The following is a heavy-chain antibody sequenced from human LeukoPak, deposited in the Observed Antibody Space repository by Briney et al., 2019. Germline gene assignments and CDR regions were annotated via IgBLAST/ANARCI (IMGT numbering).Heavy chain of an antibody. CDR2: IYYSGST. D-gene: IGHD7-27*01. Sequence: SETLSLTCTVSGGSISSYYWSWIRQPPGKGLEWIGYIYYSGSTNYNPSLKSRVTISVDTSKNQFSLKLSSVTAADTAVYYCARAPRGLGYFDYRGQGTLVTVSS. J-gene: IGHJ4*02. V-gene: IGHV4-59*01. CDR3: ARAPRGLGYFDY. CDR1: GGSISSYY.